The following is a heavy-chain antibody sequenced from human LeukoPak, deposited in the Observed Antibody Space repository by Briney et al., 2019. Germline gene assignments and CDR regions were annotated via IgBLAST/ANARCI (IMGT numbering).Heavy chain of an antibody. CDR2: IYYSGST. CDR3: ASLPVAARPFPYYYYGMDV. V-gene: IGHV4-31*03. D-gene: IGHD6-6*01. CDR1: GGSISSGGYY. J-gene: IGHJ6*02. Sequence: PSETLSLTCTVSGGSISSGGYYWSWIRQHPGKGLEWIGYIYYSGSTYYNPSLKSRVTISVDTSKNQFSLKLSSVTAADTAVYYCASLPVAARPFPYYYYGMDVWGQGTTVTVSS.